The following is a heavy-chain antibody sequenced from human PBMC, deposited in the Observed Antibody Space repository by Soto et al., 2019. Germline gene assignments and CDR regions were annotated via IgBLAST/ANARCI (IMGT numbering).Heavy chain of an antibody. D-gene: IGHD5-12*01. J-gene: IGHJ4*02. CDR3: AHGRIVGTILAFDY. CDR1: GFSVSSNGES. V-gene: IGHV2-5*02. CDR2: IYWDGDK. Sequence: QITLKESGPTLVKPTQTLTLTCTFFGFSVSSNGESVGWIRQPPGKALEWLALIYWDGDKRYSASLKSRLTITRDTSKKQVVLTMTNIDPVDTATYYCAHGRIVGTILAFDYWGQGILVTVSS.